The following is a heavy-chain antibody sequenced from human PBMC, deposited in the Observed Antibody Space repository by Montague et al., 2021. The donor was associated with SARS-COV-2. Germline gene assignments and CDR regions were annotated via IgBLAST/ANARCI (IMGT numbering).Heavy chain of an antibody. CDR3: ARGRRAVVVPGAGPAGRAFGI. CDR2: VNQSGTT. V-gene: IGHV4-34*01. D-gene: IGHD2-2*01. Sequence: SETLSLTCAVYGGSFSHYYWTWIRQPPGRGPEWIGEVNQSGTTIYNPSVKSGVTISEDTSKNQFYLRLNSGTAADTAVYYCARGRRAVVVPGAGPAGRAFGIWGQGTMVTVSS. CDR1: GGSFSHYY. J-gene: IGHJ3*02.